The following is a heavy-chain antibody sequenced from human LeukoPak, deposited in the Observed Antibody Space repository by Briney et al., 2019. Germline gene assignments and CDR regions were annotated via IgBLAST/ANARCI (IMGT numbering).Heavy chain of an antibody. CDR1: GFTFSSYG. J-gene: IGHJ4*02. CDR3: AKGNSDFDY. V-gene: IGHV3-30*02. Sequence: GGSLRLSCVASGFTFSSYGMHWVRQAPGKGLEGVAFIRYDGSNKIYTDSVKGRFTISRDNPKNTLHLQMNSLRAEDTAVYYCAKGNSDFDYWGQGTLVTVSS. CDR2: IRYDGSNK. D-gene: IGHD1-7*01.